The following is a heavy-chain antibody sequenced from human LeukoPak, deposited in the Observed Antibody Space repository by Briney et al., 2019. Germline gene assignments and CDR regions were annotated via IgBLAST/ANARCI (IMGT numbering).Heavy chain of an antibody. Sequence: GESLRLSCAASGFTFSCYAMNWVRQAPGKGLEWVSTISGGGLSTYYADSVKGRFTISRDNSKSTLYLQMTSLRAEDTAVYYCAKDQSGYTSFDYWGQGTLVTVSS. CDR2: ISGGGLST. CDR1: GFTFSCYA. J-gene: IGHJ4*02. D-gene: IGHD5-18*01. CDR3: AKDQSGYTSFDY. V-gene: IGHV3-23*01.